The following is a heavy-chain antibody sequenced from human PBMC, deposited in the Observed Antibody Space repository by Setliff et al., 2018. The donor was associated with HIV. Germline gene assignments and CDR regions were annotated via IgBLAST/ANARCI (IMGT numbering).Heavy chain of an antibody. D-gene: IGHD6-13*01. J-gene: IGHJ1*01. CDR2: ITWNGGST. CDR3: AREMAATAHPDDPYFQH. V-gene: IGHV3-20*04. Sequence: GGSLRLSCAASGMSFQEYGLTWVRQAPGKGLEWVSSITWNGGSTGYADSVKGRFTISRDNSHNTLHLQMNSLRVEDTAVYYCAREMAATAHPDDPYFQHWGQGTLVTVSS. CDR1: GMSFQEYG.